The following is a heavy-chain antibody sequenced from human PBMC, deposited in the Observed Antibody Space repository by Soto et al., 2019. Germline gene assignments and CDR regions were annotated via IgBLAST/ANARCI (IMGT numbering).Heavy chain of an antibody. V-gene: IGHV1-2*04. CDR1: GYTFTSYY. CDR3: ARRGGVGATTYDY. J-gene: IGHJ4*02. D-gene: IGHD1-26*01. CDR2: INPNSGGT. Sequence: ASVKVSCKASGYTFTSYYMNWVRQAPGQGLEWMGWINPNSGGTNYAQKFQGWVTMTRDTSISTAYMELSRLRSDDTAVYYCARRGGVGATTYDYWGQGTLVTVSS.